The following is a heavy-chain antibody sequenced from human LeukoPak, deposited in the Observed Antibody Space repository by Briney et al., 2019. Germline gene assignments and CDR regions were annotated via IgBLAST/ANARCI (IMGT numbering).Heavy chain of an antibody. CDR3: ARGRGLRLGELPTIDY. Sequence: ASVKVSCKVSGYTLTELSMHWVRQAPGKGLEWMGGFDPEDGEAIYAQKFQGRVSMTEDTSTDTAYMELSSLRSEDTAVYYCARGRGLRLGELPTIDYWGQGTLVSVSS. J-gene: IGHJ4*02. D-gene: IGHD3-16*01. CDR2: FDPEDGEA. V-gene: IGHV1-24*01. CDR1: GYTLTELS.